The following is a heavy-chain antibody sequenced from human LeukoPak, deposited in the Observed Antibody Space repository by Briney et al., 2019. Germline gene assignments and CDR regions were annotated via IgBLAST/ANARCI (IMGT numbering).Heavy chain of an antibody. V-gene: IGHV3-64D*09. CDR1: GCTFSTSA. Sequence: GGSLRLSCSASGCTFSTSAMHWVRQAPGKGLEYVSAISSNGGSTYYADSVKGRFTISRDNSKNTLHLQMGSLRAEDTAVYYCVGVRWFGGSNWFDPWGQGTLVTVSS. CDR2: ISSNGGST. D-gene: IGHD3-10*01. J-gene: IGHJ5*02. CDR3: VGVRWFGGSNWFDP.